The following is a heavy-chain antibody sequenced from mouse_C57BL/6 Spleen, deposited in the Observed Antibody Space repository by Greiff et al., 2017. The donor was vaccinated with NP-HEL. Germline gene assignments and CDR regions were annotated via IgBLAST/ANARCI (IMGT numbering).Heavy chain of an antibody. V-gene: IGHV1-15*01. CDR1: GYTFTDYE. CDR2: IDPETGGT. J-gene: IGHJ2*01. CDR3: TRLEGFITTVERY. D-gene: IGHD1-1*01. Sequence: QVQLKQSGAELVRPGASVTLSCKASGYTFTDYEMHWVKQTPVHGLEWIGAIDPETGGTAYNQKFKGKAILTADKSSSTAYMELRSLTSEDSAVYYCTRLEGFITTVERYWGQGTTLTVSS.